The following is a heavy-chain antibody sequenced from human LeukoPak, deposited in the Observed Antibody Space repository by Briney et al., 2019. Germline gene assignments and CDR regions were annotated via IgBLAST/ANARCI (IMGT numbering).Heavy chain of an antibody. Sequence: ASVKVSCKASGYTFASYGISWVRQAPGQGLEWMGWISAYNGNTNYAQKLQGRVTMTTDTSTSTAYMELRSLRSDDTAVYYCASGMDYGLAHAFDIWGQGTMVTVSS. CDR3: ASGMDYGLAHAFDI. CDR1: GYTFASYG. J-gene: IGHJ3*02. CDR2: ISAYNGNT. V-gene: IGHV1-18*01. D-gene: IGHD4-17*01.